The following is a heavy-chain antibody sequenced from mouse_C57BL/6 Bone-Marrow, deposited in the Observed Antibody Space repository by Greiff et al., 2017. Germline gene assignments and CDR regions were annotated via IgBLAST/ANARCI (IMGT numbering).Heavy chain of an antibody. D-gene: IGHD2-5*01. CDR3: AREDYYSNYGWFAY. CDR1: GYTFTSYG. V-gene: IGHV1-81*01. CDR2: IYPRSGNT. J-gene: IGHJ3*01. Sequence: VQLQESGAELARPGASVKLSCKASGYTFTSYGISWVKQRTGQGLEWIGEIYPRSGNTYYTEKFKGKATLTADQSSSTAYMELRSLTSEDSAVYFCAREDYYSNYGWFAYWGQGTLVTVSA.